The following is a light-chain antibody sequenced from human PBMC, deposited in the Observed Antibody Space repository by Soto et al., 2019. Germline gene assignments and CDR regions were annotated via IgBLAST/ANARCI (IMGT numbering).Light chain of an antibody. J-gene: IGKJ1*01. CDR1: QSVGSN. V-gene: IGKV3-15*01. Sequence: EIVMTQSPATLSVSPGERVTLSCRASQSVGSNLVWYQQKPGQAPRLLIYGASTRATGIPARFSGSGSGTEFTLTISSLQSEDFAVYYCQQCDNWLRTFGQGTQVEIK. CDR3: QQCDNWLRT. CDR2: GAS.